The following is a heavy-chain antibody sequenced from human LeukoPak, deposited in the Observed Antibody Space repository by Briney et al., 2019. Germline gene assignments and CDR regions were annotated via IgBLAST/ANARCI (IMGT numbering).Heavy chain of an antibody. V-gene: IGHV4-59*01. Sequence: ASETLSLTCTVSGGSISSYYWNWIRQPPGKGLEWIGSISYSGSTNYNPSLESRVTISVDTSKNQISLKLSSVTAADTTVYYCARAPERWYSYGSYTYYYMDVWGKGTTVTVSS. D-gene: IGHD5-18*01. CDR1: GGSISSYY. J-gene: IGHJ6*03. CDR3: ARAPERWYSYGSYTYYYMDV. CDR2: ISYSGST.